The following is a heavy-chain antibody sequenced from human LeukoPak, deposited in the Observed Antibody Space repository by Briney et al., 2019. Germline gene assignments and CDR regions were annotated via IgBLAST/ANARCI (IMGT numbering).Heavy chain of an antibody. CDR3: AKVGSRTKYYFDY. V-gene: IGHV3-23*01. Sequence: GGSLRLSCAASGFTFSRYAMTWVRQAPGKGLEWVSAVSSSGGSTFYADSVKGRFTISRDNSKNTLYLQMNSLRAEDTAVYYCAKVGSRTKYYFDYWGQGTLVTVSS. CDR1: GFTFSRYA. CDR2: VSSSGGST. J-gene: IGHJ4*02.